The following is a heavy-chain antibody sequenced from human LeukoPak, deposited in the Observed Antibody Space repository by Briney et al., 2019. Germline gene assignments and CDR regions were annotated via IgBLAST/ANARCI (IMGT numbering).Heavy chain of an antibody. CDR2: IKQDGSEK. CDR1: GFTFSTYW. V-gene: IGHV3-7*01. D-gene: IGHD6-6*01. Sequence: GGSLRLSCAASGFTFSTYWMSWVRQAPGKGLEWVAIIKQDGSEKYYVDSVKGRFTISRDNAKNSLYLQMNSLRAEDTAVYYCARAGGWGYSSSSGYYFDYWGQGTLVTVSS. CDR3: ARAGGWGYSSSSGYYFDY. J-gene: IGHJ4*02.